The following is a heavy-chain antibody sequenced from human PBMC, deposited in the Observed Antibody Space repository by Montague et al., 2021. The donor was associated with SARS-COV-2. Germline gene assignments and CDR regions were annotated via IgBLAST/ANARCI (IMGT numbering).Heavy chain of an antibody. J-gene: IGHJ2*01. D-gene: IGHD3-22*01. CDR3: ARSPEPMIILIITSLNWYFDL. CDR1: GGPISSGGYY. CDR2: IYYSGST. Sequence: TLSLTCTVSGGPISSGGYYWSWIRQHPGKGLEWIGYIYYSGSTYYNPPLKSRVTISVDTSKNQFSLKMSSVTAADTAVYYCARSPEPMIILIITSLNWYFDLWDRGTLVTVSS. V-gene: IGHV4-31*03.